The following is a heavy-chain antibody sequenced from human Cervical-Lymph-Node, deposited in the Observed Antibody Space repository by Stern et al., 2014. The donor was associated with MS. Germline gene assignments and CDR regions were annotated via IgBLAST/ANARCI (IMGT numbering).Heavy chain of an antibody. CDR1: GFTVSRDY. CDR3: ARDTSSPERSDW. J-gene: IGHJ4*02. CDR2: ITNVGST. D-gene: IGHD1-1*01. Sequence: EVQLVESGGGVIQPGGSLRLSCTASGFTVSRDYMTWVRQAPGTGLEWVSLITNVGSTCYTDSVKGRFTISRDDSKNTVYLHMTSLRAEDTAMYYCARDTSSPERSDWWGQGTLVTVSS. V-gene: IGHV3-53*01.